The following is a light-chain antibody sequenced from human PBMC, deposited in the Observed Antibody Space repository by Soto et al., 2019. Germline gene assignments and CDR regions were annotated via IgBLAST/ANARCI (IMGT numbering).Light chain of an antibody. CDR2: DAS. Sequence: EIVLTQSPATLSLSPGERATLSCRASQSVSRYLAWYQQKPGQAPRLLIYDASNRATGIPARFSGSGSGTDFTLTISRLEPEGFAVYYCQQRSNWGHTFGGWTKVEIK. CDR1: QSVSRY. CDR3: QQRSNWGHT. V-gene: IGKV3-11*01. J-gene: IGKJ4*01.